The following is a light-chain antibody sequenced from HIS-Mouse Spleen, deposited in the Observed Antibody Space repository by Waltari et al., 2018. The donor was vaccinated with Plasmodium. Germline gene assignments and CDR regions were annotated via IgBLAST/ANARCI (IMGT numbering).Light chain of an antibody. CDR1: STAVGGYTY. CDR2: EVS. V-gene: IGLV2-8*01. J-gene: IGLJ2*01. Sequence: QSALTQPPSAPGSPGQSVTLPCTGPSTAVGGYTYVSWYQQPPGKAPKLMISEVSKRPSGVPDRFSGSKSGNTASLTVSGLQAEDEADYYCSSYAGSNNLVFGGGTKLTVL. CDR3: SSYAGSNNLV.